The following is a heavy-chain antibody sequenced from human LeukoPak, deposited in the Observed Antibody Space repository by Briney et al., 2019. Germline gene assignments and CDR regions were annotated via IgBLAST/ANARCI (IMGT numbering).Heavy chain of an antibody. D-gene: IGHD3-3*02. CDR2: IRPTGTNT. CDR3: AKLAFYETSAPLRDISF. Sequence: GGSLRLSCAASGFPFNTYAMSWVRQAPGKGLEYISVIRPTGTNTYYASSVKGRFTISRDDSRTTVYLQMSSLRAEDTAIYYFAKLAFYETSAPLRDISFWGQGTLVTVSS. J-gene: IGHJ4*02. CDR1: GFPFNTYA. V-gene: IGHV3-23*01.